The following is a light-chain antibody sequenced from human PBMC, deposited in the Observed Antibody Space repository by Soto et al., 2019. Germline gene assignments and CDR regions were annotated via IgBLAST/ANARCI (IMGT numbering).Light chain of an antibody. Sequence: EIVLTKSPGTLSLSPGERGTLSCRASQSVSSNYLAWYQQKPGQAPRLLIFGASSRATDIPDRFSGSGSGTDFTLSISRLEPEDFAVYYCQQYSSSPFTFGPGTKVAI. CDR3: QQYSSSPFT. V-gene: IGKV3-20*01. J-gene: IGKJ3*01. CDR1: QSVSSNY. CDR2: GAS.